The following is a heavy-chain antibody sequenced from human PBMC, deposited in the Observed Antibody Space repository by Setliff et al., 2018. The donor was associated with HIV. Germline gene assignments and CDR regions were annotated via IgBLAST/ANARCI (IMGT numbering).Heavy chain of an antibody. V-gene: IGHV3-23*01. CDR2: LSDSGDRT. J-gene: IGHJ4*02. CDR1: GFTFSSNA. CDR3: ARSRAAGFDY. D-gene: IGHD6-13*01. Sequence: GSLRLSCEASGFTFSSNAMSWVRQAPGKGLEWVSSLSDSGDRTYYVDSVKGRFTISRDNSKNTLYLQMNSLRAEDTAVYYCARSRAAGFDYWGQGTLVTVSS.